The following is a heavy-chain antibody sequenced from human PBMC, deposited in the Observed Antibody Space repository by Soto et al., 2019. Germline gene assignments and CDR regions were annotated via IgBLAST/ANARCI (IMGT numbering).Heavy chain of an antibody. CDR1: GYTFTSYG. J-gene: IGHJ4*02. CDR2: ISAYNGNT. D-gene: IGHD6-13*01. V-gene: IGHV1-18*01. CDR3: ARDAAAGLNDY. Sequence: QVQLVQSGAEVKKPGASVKVSCKASGYTFTSYGISWVRQAPGQGLECMGWISAYNGNTKYVQKFQGRVTMTTDTSTSTAYMELRSLRSDATAVYYCARDAAAGLNDYWGQGTLVTVSS.